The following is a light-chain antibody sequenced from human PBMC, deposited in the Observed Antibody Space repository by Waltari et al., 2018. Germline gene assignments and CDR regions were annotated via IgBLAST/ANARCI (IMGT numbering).Light chain of an antibody. CDR2: EDN. Sequence: SYELTPPPSVSVSPGQTAIITCSGDELEYNYTSWYRQRPGQSPVLILHEDNKRPSGIPDRFSGSSSGNIATLTISGTQAMDEAEYYCQAWDNTIVVFGGGTKLTVL. CDR3: QAWDNTIVV. CDR1: ELEYNY. J-gene: IGLJ3*02. V-gene: IGLV3-1*01.